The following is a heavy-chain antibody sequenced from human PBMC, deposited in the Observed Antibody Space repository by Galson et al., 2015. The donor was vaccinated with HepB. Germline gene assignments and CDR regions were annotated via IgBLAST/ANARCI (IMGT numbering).Heavy chain of an antibody. J-gene: IGHJ4*02. CDR1: GFTFSDYY. CDR3: ARDPGSSSWMGIATEFDY. Sequence: SLRLSCAASGFTFSDYYMSWIRQAPGKGLEWVSYISSSGSTIYYADSVKGRFTISRDNAKNSLYLQMNSLRAEDTAVYYCARDPGSSSWMGIATEFDYWGQGTLVTVSS. CDR2: ISSSGSTI. D-gene: IGHD6-13*01. V-gene: IGHV3-11*01.